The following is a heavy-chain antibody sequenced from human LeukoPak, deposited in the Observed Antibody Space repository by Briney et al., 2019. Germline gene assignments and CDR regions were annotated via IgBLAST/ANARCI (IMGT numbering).Heavy chain of an antibody. Sequence: TGGSLRLSCAASGFTFSSYSMNWVRQAPGKGLVWVSYISSSSSTIYYADSVKGRFTISRDNAKNSLYLQMNSLRAEDTAVYYCARETDFWSGYYTGSNAFDIWGQGTMVTVSS. D-gene: IGHD3-3*01. CDR1: GFTFSSYS. J-gene: IGHJ3*02. CDR3: ARETDFWSGYYTGSNAFDI. V-gene: IGHV3-48*01. CDR2: ISSSSSTI.